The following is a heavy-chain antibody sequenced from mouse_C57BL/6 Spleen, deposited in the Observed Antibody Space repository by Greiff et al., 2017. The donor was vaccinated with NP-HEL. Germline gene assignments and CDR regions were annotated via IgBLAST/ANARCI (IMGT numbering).Heavy chain of an antibody. CDR2: IWRGGST. V-gene: IGHV2-5*01. J-gene: IGHJ4*01. Sequence: VKLKESGPGLVQPSQSLSITCTVSGFSLTSYGVHWVRQSPGKGLEWLGVIWRGGSTDYNAAFMSRLSITKDNSKSQVFFKMNSLQADDTAIYYCAKTDGYYVGAMDYWGQGTSVTVSS. D-gene: IGHD2-3*01. CDR1: GFSLTSYG. CDR3: AKTDGYYVGAMDY.